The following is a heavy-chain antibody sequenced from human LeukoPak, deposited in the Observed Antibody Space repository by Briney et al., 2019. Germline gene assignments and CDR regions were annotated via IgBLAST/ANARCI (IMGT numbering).Heavy chain of an antibody. CDR1: GFTFSSYG. D-gene: IGHD3-10*01. V-gene: IGHV3-30*03. CDR3: GTSGSYWQVDY. J-gene: IGHJ4*02. Sequence: GRSLRLSCAASGFTFSSYGMHWVRQAPGKGLEWVAVISYDGSNKYYADSVKGRFTISRDNSKNTLYLQMNSLRTEDTAVYYCGTSGSYWQVDYWGQGTLVTVSS. CDR2: ISYDGSNK.